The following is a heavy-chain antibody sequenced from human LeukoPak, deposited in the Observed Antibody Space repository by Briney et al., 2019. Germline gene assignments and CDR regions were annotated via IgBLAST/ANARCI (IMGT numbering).Heavy chain of an antibody. J-gene: IGHJ6*04. CDR1: GGTFSSYA. V-gene: IGHV1-69*01. CDR3: ARSYYYGSGSQFPYYYYGMAV. CDR2: IIPIFGTA. D-gene: IGHD3-10*01. Sequence: EASVKVSCKASGGTFSSYAISWVRQAPGEGLEWMGGIIPIFGTANYAQKFQGRVTITADESTSTAYMELSSLRSEDTAVYYCARSYYYGSGSQFPYYYYGMAVWGKGTTVTVSS.